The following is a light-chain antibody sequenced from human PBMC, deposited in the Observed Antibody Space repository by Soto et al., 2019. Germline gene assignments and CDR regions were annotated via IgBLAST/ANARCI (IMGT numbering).Light chain of an antibody. Sequence: DIQMTQFHSTRSSSFGDRVTITCRASQSISCFFAWYQQKPGKAPKLLIYDASSLERGVPSRFSGGESGTDFTLTIRSLQTEDFASYYGQQNLRDTPWTFGQGTKVDIK. CDR1: QSISCF. J-gene: IGKJ1*01. CDR2: DAS. V-gene: IGKV1-5*01. CDR3: QQNLRDTPWT.